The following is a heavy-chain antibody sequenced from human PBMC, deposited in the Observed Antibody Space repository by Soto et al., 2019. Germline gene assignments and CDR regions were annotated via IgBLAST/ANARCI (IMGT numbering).Heavy chain of an antibody. J-gene: IGHJ4*02. D-gene: IGHD3-3*01. CDR1: GFTFSSYA. CDR2: ISGSGGST. CDR3: AKGYESERITIFGVVIMPASTFDY. V-gene: IGHV3-23*01. Sequence: PGGSLRLSCAASGFTFSSYAMSWVRQAPGKGLEWVSAISGSGGSTYYADSVKGRFTISRDNSKNTLYLQMNSLRAEDTAVYYCAKGYESERITIFGVVIMPASTFDYWGQGTLVTVSS.